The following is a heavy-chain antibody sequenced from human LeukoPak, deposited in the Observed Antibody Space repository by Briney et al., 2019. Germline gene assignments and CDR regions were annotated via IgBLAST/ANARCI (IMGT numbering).Heavy chain of an antibody. Sequence: SETLSLTCTVSGGSISSYYWSWIRQPPGKGLEWIGYIYYSGSTNYNPSLKSRVTISVDTSKSQLSLKLSSVTAADTAVYYCARWGTYASTSNWFDPWGQGTLVTVSS. CDR3: ARWGTYASTSNWFDP. D-gene: IGHD2-2*01. V-gene: IGHV4-59*08. J-gene: IGHJ5*02. CDR2: IYYSGST. CDR1: GGSISSYY.